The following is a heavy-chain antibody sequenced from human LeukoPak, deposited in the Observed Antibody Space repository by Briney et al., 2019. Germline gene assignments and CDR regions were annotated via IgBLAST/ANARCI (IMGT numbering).Heavy chain of an antibody. CDR1: GFTFSSYE. CDR3: AREYGSGSSTHFDY. CDR2: ISSSGSTI. V-gene: IGHV3-48*03. Sequence: GGSLRLSCAASGFTFSSYEMNWVRQAPGKGLEWVSYISSSGSTIYYADSVKGRFTISRDNAKNSLYLQMNGLRAEDTAVYYCAREYGSGSSTHFDYWGQGTLVTVSS. D-gene: IGHD3-10*01. J-gene: IGHJ4*02.